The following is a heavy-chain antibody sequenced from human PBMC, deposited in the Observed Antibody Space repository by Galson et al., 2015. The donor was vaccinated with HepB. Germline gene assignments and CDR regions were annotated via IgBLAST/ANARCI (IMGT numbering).Heavy chain of an antibody. CDR2: INPNSGGT. V-gene: IGHV1-2*02. Sequence: SVKVSCKASGYTFTGYYMHWVRQAPGQGLEWMGWINPNSGGTNYAQKFQGRVTMTRDTSISTAYMELSRLRSDDTAVYYCARGITESSDYNWFDPWGQGTLVTVSS. CDR3: ARGITESSDYNWFDP. D-gene: IGHD3-3*01. J-gene: IGHJ5*02. CDR1: GYTFTGYY.